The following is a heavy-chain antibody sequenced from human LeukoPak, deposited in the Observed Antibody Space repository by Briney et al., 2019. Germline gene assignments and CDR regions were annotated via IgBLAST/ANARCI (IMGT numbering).Heavy chain of an antibody. Sequence: SETLSLTCTVSGGSISSGGYYWSWIRQHPGKGLEWIGYIYYSGSTNYNPSLKSRVTISVDTSKNQFSLKLSSVTAADTAVYYCARTHPRSLGYQAFDIWGQGTMVTVSS. CDR3: ARTHPRSLGYQAFDI. CDR2: IYYSGST. J-gene: IGHJ3*02. V-gene: IGHV4-61*08. D-gene: IGHD2-2*01. CDR1: GGSISSGGYY.